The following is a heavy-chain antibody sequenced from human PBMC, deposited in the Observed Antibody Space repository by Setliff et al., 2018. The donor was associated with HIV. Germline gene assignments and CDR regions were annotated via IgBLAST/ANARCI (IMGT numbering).Heavy chain of an antibody. CDR3: ARADPLGEQVWSLQFFQL. J-gene: IGHJ1*01. CDR2: INSDGSTT. Sequence: LRLSCAASGFTFSDYWMHWVRQVPGKGLVWVSRINSDGSTTNYADSVRGRFTISRDNAKNTLYLQMNSLRAEDAAVYYCARADPLGEQVWSLQFFQLWGQGTLVTSPQ. D-gene: IGHD3-10*01. CDR1: GFTFSDYW. V-gene: IGHV3-74*01.